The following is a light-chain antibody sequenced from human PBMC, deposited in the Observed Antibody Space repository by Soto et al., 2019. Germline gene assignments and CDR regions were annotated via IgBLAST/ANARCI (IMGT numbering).Light chain of an antibody. CDR1: ISDVGGYNY. Sequence: QSVLAQPASASGSPGQSVAISCTGTISDVGGYNYVSWYQQHPGKAPKLMIYEVNKRPSGVPDRFSGSKSGNTASLTVSGLQAEDEADYYCSSYAGRSNVFGTGTKVTVL. V-gene: IGLV2-8*01. CDR2: EVN. J-gene: IGLJ1*01. CDR3: SSYAGRSNV.